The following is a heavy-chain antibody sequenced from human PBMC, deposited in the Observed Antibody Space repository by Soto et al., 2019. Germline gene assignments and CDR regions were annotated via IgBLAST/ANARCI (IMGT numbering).Heavy chain of an antibody. D-gene: IGHD6-19*01. J-gene: IGHJ3*02. CDR1: GFTFSTYS. Sequence: PVGSLRLSCASSGFTFSTYSMNCVRHSPGKGLEWVSSIVSSSSFIYYVDSVKGRFTISRDNAKNSLYLQMNSLRAEDTAVYYCARDRSSSGWYSAFDIWGQGTMVSVSS. V-gene: IGHV3-21*01. CDR2: IVSSSSFI. CDR3: ARDRSSSGWYSAFDI.